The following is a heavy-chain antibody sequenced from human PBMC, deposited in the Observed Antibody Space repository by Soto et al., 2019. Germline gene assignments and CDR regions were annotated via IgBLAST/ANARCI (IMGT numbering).Heavy chain of an antibody. CDR1: GYTFTSYG. CDR2: ISAYNGNT. J-gene: IGHJ5*02. V-gene: IGHV1-18*01. CDR3: ARAFDSSGGGDWFDP. D-gene: IGHD6-6*01. Sequence: QVQLVQSGAEVKKPGASVKVSCKASGYTFTSYGISWVRQAPGQGLEWMGWISAYNGNTNYAQKLQGRVTMTTDTSTGTAYMGLGSLRSDDTAVYYCARAFDSSGGGDWFDPWGQGTLVTVSS.